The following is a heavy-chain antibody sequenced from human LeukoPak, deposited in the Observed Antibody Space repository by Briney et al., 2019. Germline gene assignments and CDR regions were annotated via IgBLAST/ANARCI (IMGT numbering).Heavy chain of an antibody. CDR1: GFTFSSYA. CDR2: ISGSGGST. J-gene: IGHJ4*02. CDR3: ARDNDYSGDC. V-gene: IGHV3-23*01. D-gene: IGHD3-16*01. Sequence: PGGSLRLSCAASGFTFSSYAMSWVRQAPGKGLEWVSAISGSGGSTYYADSVKGRFTISRDDSKNTLYLQMNSLRAEDTAVYYCARDNDYSGDCWGQGTLVTVSS.